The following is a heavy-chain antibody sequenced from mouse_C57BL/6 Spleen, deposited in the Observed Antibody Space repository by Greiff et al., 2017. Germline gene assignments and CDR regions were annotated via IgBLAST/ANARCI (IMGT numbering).Heavy chain of an antibody. CDR3: ARLGAMDY. Sequence: QVQLQQSGPELVKPGASVKISCKASGYAFSSSWMNWVKQRPGKGLEWIGRIYPGDGDTNYNGKFKGKATLTADKSSSTAYMQLSSLTSEDSAVYFCARLGAMDYWGQGTSVTVSS. CDR2: IYPGDGDT. CDR1: GYAFSSSW. V-gene: IGHV1-82*01. J-gene: IGHJ4*01.